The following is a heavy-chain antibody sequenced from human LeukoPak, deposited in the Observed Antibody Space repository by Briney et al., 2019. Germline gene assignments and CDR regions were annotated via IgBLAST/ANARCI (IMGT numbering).Heavy chain of an antibody. CDR1: GGSISSYY. D-gene: IGHD6-19*01. J-gene: IGHJ3*02. Sequence: SETLSLTCTVSGGSISSYYWSWIRQPPGKGLEWIGYFYYSGSTNYNPSLKSRVTISVDTSKNQFSLKLSSVTAADTAVYYCARDKWLGAFDIWGQGTMVTVSS. CDR3: ARDKWLGAFDI. V-gene: IGHV4-59*01. CDR2: FYYSGST.